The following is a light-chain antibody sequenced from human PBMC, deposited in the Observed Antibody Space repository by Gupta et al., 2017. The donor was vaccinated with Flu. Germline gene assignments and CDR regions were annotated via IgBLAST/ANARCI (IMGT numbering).Light chain of an antibody. V-gene: IGLV1-47*01. CDR1: SSNIEDNY. J-gene: IGLJ3*02. CDR2: RNN. CDR3: AVWDDRLDAWV. Sequence: QSVLTQAPSASGTPGPRVTISCSGSSSNIEDNYVFWYQQFPGTAPRIIIYRNNQRPSGVPDRFSGSKSGTSASLAISGLRSEDEADYYCAVWDDRLDAWVFGAGTKLTVL.